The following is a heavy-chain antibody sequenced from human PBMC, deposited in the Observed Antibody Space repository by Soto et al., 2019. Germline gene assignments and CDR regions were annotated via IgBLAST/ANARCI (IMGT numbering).Heavy chain of an antibody. D-gene: IGHD3-16*01. CDR1: GFTFSSYS. Sequence: GGSLRLSCGASGFTFSSYSMYWVRQAPGKGLEWLSYISESSRSTIYYADSVKGRFTISRDNAKNSLYLQMNSLRPEDTAVYYCAXDMSXDADHWGQGTLVTVSS. V-gene: IGHV3-48*01. CDR2: ISESSRSTI. CDR3: AXDMSXDADH. J-gene: IGHJ5*02.